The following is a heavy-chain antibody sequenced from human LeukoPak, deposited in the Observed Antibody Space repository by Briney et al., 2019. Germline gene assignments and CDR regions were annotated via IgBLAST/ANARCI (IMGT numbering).Heavy chain of an antibody. V-gene: IGHV3-23*01. CDR3: AKDLAIRGDS. CDR1: GFTFNIYA. CDR2: ILASGRGT. Sequence: GGSLRLSCAASGFTFNIYAMSWVRQAPGKGLEWVSAILASGRGTHYSESVKGRLTISRDDSKNTLYLRMGSLRAEDTAVYFCAKDLAIRGDSWGQGTLVTVSS. J-gene: IGHJ5*01.